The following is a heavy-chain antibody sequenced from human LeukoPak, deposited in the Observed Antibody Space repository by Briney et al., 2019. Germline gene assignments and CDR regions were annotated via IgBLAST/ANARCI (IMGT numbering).Heavy chain of an antibody. CDR3: TRATSVVVPAADHYYHGMDV. CDR1: GSTFTGYY. J-gene: IGHJ6*02. D-gene: IGHD2-2*01. CDR2: INPNSGGT. Sequence: ASVKVSCKASGSTFTGYYMHWVRQAPGQGLEWMGWINPNSGGTDYAQKFQGRVTMTRDTSLSTAYMELSRLRSDDTAVYYCTRATSVVVPAADHYYHGMDVWGQGTTVTVSS. V-gene: IGHV1-2*02.